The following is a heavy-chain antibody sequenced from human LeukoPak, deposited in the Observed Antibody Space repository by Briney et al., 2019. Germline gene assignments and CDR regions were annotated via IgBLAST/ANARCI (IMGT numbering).Heavy chain of an antibody. D-gene: IGHD5-12*01. V-gene: IGHV4-38-2*02. CDR1: RYSISSGYY. Sequence: SETLSLTCTVSRYSISSGYYWAWIRQHPGKGLEWIGSIYHSGSAYYDASLKSRVTMSVDTSKNQFSLNLNSVTAADTAVYYCARVGGYGYYYYYMDVWGRGTTVTVSS. CDR3: ARVGGYGYYYYYMDV. CDR2: IYHSGSA. J-gene: IGHJ6*03.